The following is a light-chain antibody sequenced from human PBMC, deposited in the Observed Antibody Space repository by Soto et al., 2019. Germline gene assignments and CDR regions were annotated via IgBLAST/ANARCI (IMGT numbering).Light chain of an antibody. CDR3: SSHTTSGSVV. J-gene: IGLJ2*01. CDR2: DVT. V-gene: IGLV2-14*01. CDR1: SSDVGAYNY. Sequence: QSVLTQPASVSGSPGQSITISCTGTSSDVGAYNYVSWYQQHPGKAPKLVICDVTNRPSGISNRFSGSKSGNTASLTISGLQAEDEADYYSSSHTTSGSVVFGGGTKLTVL.